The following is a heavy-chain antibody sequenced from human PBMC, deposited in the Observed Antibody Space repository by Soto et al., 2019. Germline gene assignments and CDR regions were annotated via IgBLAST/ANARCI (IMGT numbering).Heavy chain of an antibody. Sequence: GRFQRLCCAASGFMFSSYWMTWVRQAPGKGLEWVANIKQDGSEKYYVDSVKGRLTISRHNPKNSLYLQMNNLRAEDTAVYFCVRDSKDYDYGMDVWGQGTTVTVSS. CDR2: IKQDGSEK. CDR3: VRDSKDYDYGMDV. V-gene: IGHV3-7*05. CDR1: GFMFSSYW. J-gene: IGHJ6*02.